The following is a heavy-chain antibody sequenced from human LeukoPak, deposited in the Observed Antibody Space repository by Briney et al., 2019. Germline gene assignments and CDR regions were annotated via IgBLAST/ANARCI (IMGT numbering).Heavy chain of an antibody. CDR2: IYYSGST. CDR3: ARDQGAYYKL. J-gene: IGHJ4*02. CDR1: GGSISSYY. V-gene: IGHV4-59*01. D-gene: IGHD3-10*01. Sequence: PSETLSLTCTVSGGSISSYYWSWIRQPPGKGLEWIGYIYYSGSTNYNPSLKSRVTISVDTSKNQFSLKLSSVTAADTAVYYCARDQGAYYKLWGQGTLVTVSS.